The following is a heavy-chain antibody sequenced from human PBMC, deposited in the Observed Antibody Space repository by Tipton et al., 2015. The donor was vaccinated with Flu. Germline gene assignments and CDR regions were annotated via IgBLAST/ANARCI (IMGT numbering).Heavy chain of an antibody. J-gene: IGHJ4*02. CDR2: NSYSGST. CDR3: ARLSSNWYHQLDN. V-gene: IGHV4-59*01. CDR1: GGSISSYY. D-gene: IGHD6-13*01. Sequence: TLSLTCSVSGGSISSYYWSWIRQSPGKGLEWIGYNSYSGSTNYNPSLKSRVTISVDTSKNQFSLKLSSVTAADTAVYYCARLSSNWYHQLDNWGQGTLVTVSS.